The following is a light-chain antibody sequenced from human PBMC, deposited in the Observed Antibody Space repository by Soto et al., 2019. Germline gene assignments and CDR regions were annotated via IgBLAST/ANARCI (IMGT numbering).Light chain of an antibody. V-gene: IGKV1-9*01. Sequence: DIQLTQSPSFLSASVGDTVTITCRASQGMSTYLAWYQQKPGKVPKLLIRSASTLQSGVPPRFSGGGSGTESTPTTSTLRPDDSGINYGQQLNGYQLAFAGGPTWRSN. CDR2: SAS. J-gene: IGKJ4*01. CDR1: QGMSTY. CDR3: QQLNGYQLA.